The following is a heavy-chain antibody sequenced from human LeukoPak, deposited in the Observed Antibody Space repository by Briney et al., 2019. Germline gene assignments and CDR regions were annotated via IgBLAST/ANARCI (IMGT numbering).Heavy chain of an antibody. J-gene: IGHJ6*02. D-gene: IGHD5-12*01. CDR1: GFTVSSSY. CDR3: AANSGHVISYYYYGMDV. V-gene: IGHV3-66*01. CDR2: IYSGGST. Sequence: GGSLRLSCEAPGFTVSSSYMSWVRQAPGRGLEWVSMIYSGGSTYYADSVKGRFTISRDYSKNTLDLQMNSLRAEDTAVYYCAANSGHVISYYYYGMDVWGPGTTVTVSS.